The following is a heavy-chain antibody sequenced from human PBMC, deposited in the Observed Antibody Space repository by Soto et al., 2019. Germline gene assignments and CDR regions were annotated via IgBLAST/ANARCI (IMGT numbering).Heavy chain of an antibody. V-gene: IGHV4-59*01. CDR3: ARLGITFDSFDP. CDR2: IYYSGST. D-gene: IGHD3-16*01. Sequence: SETLCLTCTVSGGSISSYYWSWIRQPPGKGLEWIGYIYYSGSTNYNPSLKSRVTISVDTSKNQFSLKLSSVTAADTAVYYCARLGITFDSFDPWGQGTLVTVSS. CDR1: GGSISSYY. J-gene: IGHJ5*02.